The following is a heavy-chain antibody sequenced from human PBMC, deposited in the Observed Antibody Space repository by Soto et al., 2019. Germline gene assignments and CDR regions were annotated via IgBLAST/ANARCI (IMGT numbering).Heavy chain of an antibody. CDR2: IHYGGNT. Sequence: QVQLQESGPGLVKPSQTVSLTCTVSGGSISSGNDYWSWIRQPPGKGLEWIGYIHYGGNTNYNPSIKRRLTMSLDTAKNQFSLKLSSVTAADTAVYYCARDQGYHYDSWGQGILVTVSS. CDR3: ARDQGYHYDS. J-gene: IGHJ5*01. CDR1: GGSISSGNDY. D-gene: IGHD2-15*01. V-gene: IGHV4-30-4*08.